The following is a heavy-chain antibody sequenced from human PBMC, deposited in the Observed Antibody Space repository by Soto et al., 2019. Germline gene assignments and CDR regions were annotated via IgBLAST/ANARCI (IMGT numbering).Heavy chain of an antibody. CDR1: GDGFASCG. V-gene: IGHV1-18*01. J-gene: IGHJ4*02. CDR2: ISAYNGNT. Sequence: GASVTVSWAARGDGFASCGRRWVRQAPGQGLEWMGWISAYNGNTNYAQKLQGRVTMTTDTSTSTAYMELRSLRSDDTAVYYCARAHLYSGFVYWGQGTLVTVSS. D-gene: IGHD3-16*01. CDR3: ARAHLYSGFVY.